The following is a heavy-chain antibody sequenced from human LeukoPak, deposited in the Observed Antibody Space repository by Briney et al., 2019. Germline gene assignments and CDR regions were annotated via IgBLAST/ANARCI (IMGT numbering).Heavy chain of an antibody. J-gene: IGHJ4*02. CDR1: GFSLNNYA. CDR2: IIGSSGST. CDR3: AKGAYDYVEIAYFDY. V-gene: IGHV3-23*01. D-gene: IGHD5-12*01. Sequence: GGSLRLSCVASGFSLNNYAMNWVRQAPGKGLEWVSLIIGSSGSTFYADSVKGRFTISRDKSKNTLYLQMNSLRAEDTVVYYCAKGAYDYVEIAYFDYWGQGSLVTVSS.